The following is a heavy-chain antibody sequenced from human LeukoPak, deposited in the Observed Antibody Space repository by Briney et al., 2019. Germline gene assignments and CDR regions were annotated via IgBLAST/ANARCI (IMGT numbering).Heavy chain of an antibody. D-gene: IGHD6-19*01. V-gene: IGHV3-30*02. CDR2: IRYDGSYK. J-gene: IGHJ4*02. Sequence: GGSLTLSCAASGFNFNNYGMHWVRQTPGKGLEWVAFIRYDGSYKDYADSVQGRFTVSRDNSKNTLYVQMNSLRAEDTAIYYCARGPIAMTDEYYFDYWGQGILVTVSS. CDR3: ARGPIAMTDEYYFDY. CDR1: GFNFNNYG.